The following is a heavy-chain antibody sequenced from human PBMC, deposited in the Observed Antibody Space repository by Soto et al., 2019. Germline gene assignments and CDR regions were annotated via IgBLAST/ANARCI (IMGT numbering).Heavy chain of an antibody. CDR3: ERSTYSSFREYYMDV. Sequence: SETLSLTCTVSGGSISSYYWSWIRQPPGKGLEWIGYIYYSGSTNYNPSLKSRVTISVDTSKNQFSLKLSAVTAADTAVYYCERSTYSSFREYYMDVWGKGTTVTVSS. CDR2: IYYSGST. J-gene: IGHJ6*03. CDR1: GGSISSYY. D-gene: IGHD6-6*01. V-gene: IGHV4-59*01.